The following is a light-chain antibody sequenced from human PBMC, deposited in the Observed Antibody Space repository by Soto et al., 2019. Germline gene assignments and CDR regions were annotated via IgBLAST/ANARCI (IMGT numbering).Light chain of an antibody. CDR2: KAS. CDR1: QSISSW. CDR3: QQYNSYSRWT. V-gene: IGKV1-5*03. J-gene: IGKJ1*01. Sequence: DIQMTQSPSTLSASVGDRVTITCRASQSISSWLAWYQQKPGKAPKLLIYKASSLESGVPSRFSGSESGTEFTLPISSLQPDDIATYYCQQYNSYSRWTFGQGTKVEIK.